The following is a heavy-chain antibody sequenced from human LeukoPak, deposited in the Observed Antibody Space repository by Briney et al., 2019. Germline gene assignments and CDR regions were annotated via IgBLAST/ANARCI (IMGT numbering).Heavy chain of an antibody. D-gene: IGHD2-2*01. CDR2: ISYDGSNK. CDR3: ARDIVVAKYYYYGMDV. Sequence: PGRSLRLSCAASGFTFSSYAMHWVRQAPGKGLEWVAVISYDGSNKYYADSVKGRFTISRDNSKNTLYLQMNSLRAEDTAVYYCARDIVVAKYYYYGMDVWGHGTTVTVSS. CDR1: GFTFSSYA. V-gene: IGHV3-30-3*01. J-gene: IGHJ6*02.